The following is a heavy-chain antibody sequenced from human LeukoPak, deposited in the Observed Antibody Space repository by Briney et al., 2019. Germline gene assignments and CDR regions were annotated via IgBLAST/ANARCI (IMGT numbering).Heavy chain of an antibody. CDR1: GFIFSSYE. J-gene: IGHJ4*02. V-gene: IGHV3-48*03. CDR2: IGISGSPI. Sequence: PGGSLRLSRAASGFIFSSYEMNWVRQTPGKGLEWVSYIGISGSPIYYADSVKGRFTISRDNAKNSLYLQINSLRADDTAVYYCARTYSYSSRWDWGQGALVTVSS. CDR3: ARTYSYSSRWD. D-gene: IGHD6-13*01.